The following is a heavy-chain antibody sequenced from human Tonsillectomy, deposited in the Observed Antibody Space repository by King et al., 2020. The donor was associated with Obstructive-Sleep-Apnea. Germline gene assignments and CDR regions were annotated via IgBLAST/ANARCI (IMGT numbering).Heavy chain of an antibody. Sequence: VQLQQWGAGLLKPSETLSLTCAVYGGSLSGYYWSWIRQPPGKGLEWIGEINHSGSTNYNPSLKSRVTISVDTSKNQFSLKLSSVTAADTAVYYCARSFSADGYNKRGHAFDIWGQGTMVTVSS. V-gene: IGHV4-34*01. D-gene: IGHD5-24*01. CDR3: ARSFSADGYNKRGHAFDI. CDR2: INHSGST. J-gene: IGHJ3*02. CDR1: GGSLSGYY.